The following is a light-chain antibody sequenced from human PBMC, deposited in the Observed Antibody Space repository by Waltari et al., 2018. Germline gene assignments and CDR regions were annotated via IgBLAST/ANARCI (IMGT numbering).Light chain of an antibody. CDR2: GNN. J-gene: IGLJ3*02. V-gene: IGLV1-51*01. Sequence: QSALTQPPSVSAAPGQKVTISCSGSTPNIGNNYVSWYQHLPGTAPKLLIYGNNKRPSGIPDRFSGSKSGTSATLGITGLQTGDEGDYYCGTWDGSARVFGGGTKLTVL. CDR1: TPNIGNNY. CDR3: GTWDGSARV.